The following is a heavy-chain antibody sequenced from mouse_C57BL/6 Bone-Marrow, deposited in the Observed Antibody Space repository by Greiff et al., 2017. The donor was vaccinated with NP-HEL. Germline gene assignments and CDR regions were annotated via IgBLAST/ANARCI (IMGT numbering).Heavy chain of an antibody. D-gene: IGHD1-1*01. CDR2: ISDGGSYT. J-gene: IGHJ2*01. Sequence: EVKVEESGGGLVKPGGFLKLSCAASGFTFSSYAMSWVRQTPEKRLEWVATISDGGSYTYYPDNVKGRFTISRDNAKNNLYLQMSHLKSEDTAMYYCARNGDTGIDYWGQGTTLTVSS. V-gene: IGHV5-4*03. CDR3: ARNGDTGIDY. CDR1: GFTFSSYA.